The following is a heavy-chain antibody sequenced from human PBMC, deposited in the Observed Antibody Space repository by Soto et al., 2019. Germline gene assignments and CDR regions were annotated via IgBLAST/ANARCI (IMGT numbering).Heavy chain of an antibody. V-gene: IGHV3-30*18. CDR1: GFTFSSYG. CDR3: AKDLIREYGSGSYRSYYFDY. D-gene: IGHD3-10*01. CDR2: ISYDGSNK. J-gene: IGHJ4*02. Sequence: GGSLRLSCAASGFTFSSYGMHWVRQAPGKGLEWVAVISYDGSNKYYADSVKGRFTISRDNSKNTLYLQMNSLRAEDTAVYYCAKDLIREYGSGSYRSYYFDYWGQGTLVTVSS.